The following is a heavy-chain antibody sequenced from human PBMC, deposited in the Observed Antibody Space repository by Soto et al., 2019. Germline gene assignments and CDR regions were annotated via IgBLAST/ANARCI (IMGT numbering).Heavy chain of an antibody. J-gene: IGHJ4*02. D-gene: IGHD5-18*01. CDR3: ATWRRGYSYGWYY. CDR2: IYYSGST. Sequence: QVQLQESGPGLVKPSETLSLTCTVSGGSVSSGSYYWSWIRQPPGKGLEWIGYIYYSGSTNYNPSLKSRVTISVDTSKNQFSLKLSSVTAADTAVYYCATWRRGYSYGWYYWGQGTLVTVSS. V-gene: IGHV4-61*01. CDR1: GGSVSSGSYY.